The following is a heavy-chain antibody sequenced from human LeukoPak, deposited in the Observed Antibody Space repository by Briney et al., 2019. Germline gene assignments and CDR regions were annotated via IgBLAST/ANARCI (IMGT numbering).Heavy chain of an antibody. CDR2: INHSGST. D-gene: IGHD2-15*01. V-gene: IGHV4-34*01. J-gene: IGHJ4*02. Sequence: PSETLSLTCAVYGGSFSGYYWSWIRQHPGKGLEWIGEINHSGSTNYNPSLKSRVTISVDTSKNQFSLKLSSVTAADTAVYYCARGRGRAVYWGQGTLVTVSS. CDR3: ARGRGRAVY. CDR1: GGSFSGYY.